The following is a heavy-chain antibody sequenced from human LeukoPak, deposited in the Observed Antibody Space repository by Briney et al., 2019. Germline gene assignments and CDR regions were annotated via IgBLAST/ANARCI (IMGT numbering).Heavy chain of an antibody. CDR1: GFTFDDYG. J-gene: IGHJ1*01. CDR3: AKDAGSSSWYLVQKEAEYFQH. CDR2: INWNGGST. D-gene: IGHD6-13*01. V-gene: IGHV3-20*04. Sequence: GGSLRLSCAASGFTFDDYGMSWVRQVPGKGLEWVSGINWNGGSTGNADSVKGRFTISRDNAKNSLYLQMNSLRAEDTAVYYCAKDAGSSSWYLVQKEAEYFQHWGQGTLVTVSS.